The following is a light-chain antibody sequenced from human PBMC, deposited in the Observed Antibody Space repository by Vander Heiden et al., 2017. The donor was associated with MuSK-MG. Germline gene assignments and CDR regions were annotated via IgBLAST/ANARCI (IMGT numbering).Light chain of an antibody. V-gene: IGKV1-33*01. CDR1: QDISNY. Sequence: DIQMTQSPSSLSASVGDRVTITCQASQDISNYLNWYQQKPGKAPKLLIYDASNLETGVPSRFSGSGSGTDFTFTISSLQPEDLATYYCQHEDNPLLTFGGGTKVDIK. CDR2: DAS. J-gene: IGKJ4*01. CDR3: QHEDNPLLT.